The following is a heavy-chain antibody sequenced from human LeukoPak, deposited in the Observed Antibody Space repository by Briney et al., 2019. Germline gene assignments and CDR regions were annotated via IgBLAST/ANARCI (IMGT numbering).Heavy chain of an antibody. J-gene: IGHJ4*02. CDR3: ARGGIAVAGPFDY. CDR2: ISSSSSYI. V-gene: IGHV3-21*01. Sequence: GGSQRLSCAASGFTFSSYSMNWVRQAPGKGLEWVSSISSSSSYIYYADSVKGRFTISRDNAKNSLYLQMNSLRAEDTAVYYCARGGIAVAGPFDYWGQGTLVTVSS. CDR1: GFTFSSYS. D-gene: IGHD6-19*01.